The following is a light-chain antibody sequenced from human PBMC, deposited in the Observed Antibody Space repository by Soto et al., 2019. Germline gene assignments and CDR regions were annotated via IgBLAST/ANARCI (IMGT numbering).Light chain of an antibody. V-gene: IGKV1-5*03. Sequence: DIQMTQSPSTLSASVRDRVTITCRASQSIRSWLAWYQQKPGKAPKLLIYKASSLERAVPSRCSGSGSGTEFNLTISSLQPDDFATYYCQQYSTFGQGTKVDIK. J-gene: IGKJ1*01. CDR3: QQYST. CDR2: KAS. CDR1: QSIRSW.